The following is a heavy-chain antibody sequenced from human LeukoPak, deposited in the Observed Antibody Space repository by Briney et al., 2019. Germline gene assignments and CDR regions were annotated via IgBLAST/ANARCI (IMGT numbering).Heavy chain of an antibody. CDR2: IRSKTYGGTT. CDR1: GFTFGDYV. CDR3: VGDVFDRNYDYYYMDV. J-gene: IGHJ6*03. Sequence: PGGSLRLSCTASGFTFGDYVMSWVRQAPGKGLEWVGFIRSKTYGGTTECAASVKGRFTISRDDSKSIAYLQMNSLKTEDTAVYYCVGDVFDRNYDYYYMDVWGKGTTVTISS. V-gene: IGHV3-49*04. D-gene: IGHD3-16*01.